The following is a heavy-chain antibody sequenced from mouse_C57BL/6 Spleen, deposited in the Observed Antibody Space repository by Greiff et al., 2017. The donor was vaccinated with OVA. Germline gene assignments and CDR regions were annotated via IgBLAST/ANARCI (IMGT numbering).Heavy chain of an antibody. CDR2: ISDGGSYT. CDR1: GFTFSSYA. CDR3: ARDPYGSSYDYAMDY. J-gene: IGHJ4*01. Sequence: EVQLVESGGGLVKPGGSLKLSCAASGFTFSSYAMSWVRQTPEKRLEWVATISDGGSYTYYPDNVKGRFTISRDNAKNNLYLQMSHLKSEDTAMYYCARDPYGSSYDYAMDYWGQGTSVTVSS. D-gene: IGHD1-1*01. V-gene: IGHV5-4*01.